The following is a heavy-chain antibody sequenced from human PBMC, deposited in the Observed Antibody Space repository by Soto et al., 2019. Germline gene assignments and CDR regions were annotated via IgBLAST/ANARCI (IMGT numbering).Heavy chain of an antibody. D-gene: IGHD1-26*01. CDR2: IMPIFGTA. CDR1: GGTFSSYA. Sequence: GASVKVSCKASGGTFSSYAISWVRQAPGQGLEWMGGIMPIFGTANYAQKFQGRVTITADESTSTAYMELSSLRSEDTAVYYCARDLEGARRGYNWFDPWGQGTLVTVSS. CDR3: ARDLEGARRGYNWFDP. V-gene: IGHV1-69*13. J-gene: IGHJ5*02.